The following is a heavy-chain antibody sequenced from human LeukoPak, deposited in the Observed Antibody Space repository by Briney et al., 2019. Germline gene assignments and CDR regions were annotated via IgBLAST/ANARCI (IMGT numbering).Heavy chain of an antibody. V-gene: IGHV3-21*01. CDR2: ISSSSSYI. CDR1: GFTFSSYS. D-gene: IGHD5-18*01. CDR3: ATEEEYSYGTGPHY. J-gene: IGHJ4*02. Sequence: GGSLRLSCAASGFTFSSYSMNWVRQAPGKGLEWVSSISSSSSYIYYADSVKGRFTISRDNAKNSLYLQMNSLRAEDTAVYYCATEEEYSYGTGPHYWGQGTLVTVSS.